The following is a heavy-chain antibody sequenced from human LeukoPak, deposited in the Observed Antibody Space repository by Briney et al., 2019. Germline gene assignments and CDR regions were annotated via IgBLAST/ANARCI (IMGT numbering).Heavy chain of an antibody. CDR2: IKLDGSEK. CDR3: ARNKGGFDS. D-gene: IGHD1/OR15-1a*01. Sequence: GGSLRLSCAASGFTFSNYWMSWVRQAPGRGLEWVATIKLDGSEKYYVDSVKGRFTISRDNARESLYLQMNSLRAEDTAVYYCARNKGGFDSRGQGTLVTVSS. V-gene: IGHV3-7*01. CDR1: GFTFSNYW. J-gene: IGHJ4*02.